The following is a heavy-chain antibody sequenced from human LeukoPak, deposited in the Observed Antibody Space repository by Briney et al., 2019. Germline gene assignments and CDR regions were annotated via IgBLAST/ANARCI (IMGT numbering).Heavy chain of an antibody. CDR3: ATIVAAAARGFFDY. V-gene: IGHV4-39*01. Sequence: SETLSLTCTVSGGSISSSSYYWGWIRQPPGQGLEYIGSIYYSGSTYYNPSLKSRVTMAVDTSKNQFSLKLSSVTAADTAVYYCATIVAAAARGFFDYRVQGTLVTVSS. CDR2: IYYSGST. D-gene: IGHD6-13*01. J-gene: IGHJ4*02. CDR1: GGSISSSSYY.